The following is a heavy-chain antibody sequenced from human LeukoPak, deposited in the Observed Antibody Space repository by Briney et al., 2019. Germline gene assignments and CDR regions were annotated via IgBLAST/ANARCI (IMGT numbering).Heavy chain of an antibody. V-gene: IGHV4-61*02. CDR2: IYTSGST. CDR3: ARVDSINWYDSRGYFDY. Sequence: PSETLSLTCTVSGGSISSGSYYWSWIRQPAGKGLEWIGRIYTSGSTNYNPSLKSRVTISVDTSKNQFSLNLSSVTAADMAVYYCARVDSINWYDSRGYFDYWGQGTLVTVSS. D-gene: IGHD6-13*01. J-gene: IGHJ4*02. CDR1: GGSISSGSYY.